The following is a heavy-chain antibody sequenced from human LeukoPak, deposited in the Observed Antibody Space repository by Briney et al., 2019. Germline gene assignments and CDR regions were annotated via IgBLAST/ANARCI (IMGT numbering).Heavy chain of an antibody. CDR2: ISYDGSNK. V-gene: IGHV3-30*03. D-gene: IGHD6-19*01. Sequence: PGRSLRLSCAASGFTFSSYGMHWVRQAPGKGLEWVAVISYDGSNKYYADSVKGRFTISRDNSKNTLYLQMDSLRAEDTAVYYCAREYSSGWYFGYWGQGTLVTATS. CDR3: AREYSSGWYFGY. CDR1: GFTFSSYG. J-gene: IGHJ4*02.